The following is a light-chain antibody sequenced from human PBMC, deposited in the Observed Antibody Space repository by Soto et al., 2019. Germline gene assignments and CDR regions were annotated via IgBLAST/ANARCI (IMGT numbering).Light chain of an antibody. CDR2: AAS. V-gene: IGKV1-5*01. CDR1: QSISSW. CDR3: QQYNTYSWT. J-gene: IGKJ1*01. Sequence: DIQVTQSASTLSASVGDRVTITCRASQSISSWLAWYQQKPGKAPKLLIYAASSLESGVPSRFSGSGSGTEFTLTIRSLQPDDFATYYCQQYNTYSWTFGQGTKVDIK.